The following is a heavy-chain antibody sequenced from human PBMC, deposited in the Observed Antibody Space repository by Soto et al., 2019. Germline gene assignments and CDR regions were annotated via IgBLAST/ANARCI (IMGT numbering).Heavy chain of an antibody. J-gene: IGHJ4*02. Sequence: ASVKVSCKASGYTFTGYYMHWVRQAPGQGLEWMGWINPNSGGTNYAQKFQGRVTMTRDTSISTAYMELSRLRSDDTAVYYCARDLDSSSPLTDWGQGTLVTVSS. CDR2: INPNSGGT. D-gene: IGHD6-13*01. CDR1: GYTFTGYY. CDR3: ARDLDSSSPLTD. V-gene: IGHV1-2*02.